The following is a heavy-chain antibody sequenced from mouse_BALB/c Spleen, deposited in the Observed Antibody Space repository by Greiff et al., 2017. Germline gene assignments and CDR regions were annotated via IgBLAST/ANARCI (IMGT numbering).Heavy chain of an antibody. CDR1: GYTFTSFR. V-gene: IGHV1-5*01. CDR2: IYPGNSDT. J-gene: IGHJ4*01. CDR3: TKEPGTGAMDY. Sequence: EVQLQQSGTVLARPGASVKIFLKASGYTFTSFRIHRVKQRPGQGLGWVGAIYPGNSDTSYNQKFQGKAQLTAVTSTSTAYMELSSLTNEDSAVYYCTKEPGTGAMDYWGQGTSVTVSS. D-gene: IGHD2-14*01.